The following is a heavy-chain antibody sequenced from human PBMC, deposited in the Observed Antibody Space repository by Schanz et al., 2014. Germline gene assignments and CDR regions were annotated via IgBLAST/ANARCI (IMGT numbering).Heavy chain of an antibody. CDR1: GGSISSYY. V-gene: IGHV4-59*13. CDR2: IAYSGST. Sequence: QVQLQESGPGLVRPSETLSLTCTVSGGSISSYYWSWIRQSPVKGLEWIGYIAYSGSTNYNPSLQSRVTISLYTSQSQFSLRLTSVSSVDTAVYYCARGGFFDSTSFDSWGQGTLVTVSS. D-gene: IGHD2-2*01. J-gene: IGHJ4*02. CDR3: ARGGFFDSTSFDS.